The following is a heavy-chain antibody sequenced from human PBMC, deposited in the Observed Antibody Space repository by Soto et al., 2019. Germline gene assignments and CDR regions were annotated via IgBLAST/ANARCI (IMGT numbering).Heavy chain of an antibody. J-gene: IGHJ5*02. D-gene: IGHD4-17*01. CDR2: IYYSGST. V-gene: IGHV4-39*01. CDR1: GGSISSSSYY. CDR3: ARLLLYNDYGDYVLSWFSWFDP. Sequence: SETLSLTCTVSGGSISSSSYYWGWIRQPPGKGLEWIGSIYYSGSTYYNPSLKSRVTISVDTSKNQFSLKLSSVTAADTAVYYCARLLLYNDYGDYVLSWFSWFDPWGQGTLVTVSS.